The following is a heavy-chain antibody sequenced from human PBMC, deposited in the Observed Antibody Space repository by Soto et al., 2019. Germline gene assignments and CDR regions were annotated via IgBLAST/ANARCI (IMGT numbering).Heavy chain of an antibody. D-gene: IGHD5-18*01. CDR3: ASSRVPYSYGWDNWFDP. V-gene: IGHV4-59*13. CDR1: GLSITNNY. Sequence: PSETLSLTCPVSGLSITNNYWSWIRQPPGKGLEWIGYIYYTGSTNYNPSLKSRVTISVDTSKNQFSLILASLTAADTSFYYCASSRVPYSYGWDNWFDPWGQGTLVTVSS. J-gene: IGHJ5*02. CDR2: IYYTGST.